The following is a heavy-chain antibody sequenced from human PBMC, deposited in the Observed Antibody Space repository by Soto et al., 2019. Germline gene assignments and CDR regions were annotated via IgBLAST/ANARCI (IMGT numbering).Heavy chain of an antibody. CDR3: AREKAAGTVEAFDI. V-gene: IGHV4-34*01. CDR2: INHSGST. J-gene: IGHJ3*02. D-gene: IGHD6-13*01. Sequence: PSETLSLTCAVYGGSFSGYYWSWIRQPPGKGLEWIGEINHSGSTNYNPSLKSRVTISVDTSKNQFSLKLSSVTAADTAVYYCAREKAAGTVEAFDIWGQGTMVTVS. CDR1: GGSFSGYY.